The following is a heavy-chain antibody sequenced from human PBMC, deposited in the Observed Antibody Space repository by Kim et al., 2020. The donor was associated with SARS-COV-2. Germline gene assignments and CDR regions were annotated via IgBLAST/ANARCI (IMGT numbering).Heavy chain of an antibody. J-gene: IGHJ2*01. CDR1: GGTFTTYA. CDR2: IIPIFGAT. CDR3: ARGDYYGSGTYGTYWYFDL. Sequence: SVKVSCKASGGTFTTYAISWVRQAPGQGLEWMGGIIPIFGATNYAQKFQGRVTMTADEFTSTAYMELNSLRSEDTAVYYCARGDYYGSGTYGTYWYFDLWGRGTLVTVSS. D-gene: IGHD3-10*01. V-gene: IGHV1-69*13.